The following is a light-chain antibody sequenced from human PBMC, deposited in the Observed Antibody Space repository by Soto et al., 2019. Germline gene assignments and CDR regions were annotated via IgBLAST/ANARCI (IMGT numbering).Light chain of an antibody. Sequence: QSVLTQPPSASGSPGQSVTISCTGTSSDIGYYNYVSWYQQHPGKAPKLLIYEVTKRPSGVPDRFSGSKSGNTASLTVSGLQAEDEADYYCSSFAGVSTVFGTGTQLTVL. CDR3: SSFAGVSTV. CDR2: EVT. V-gene: IGLV2-8*01. J-gene: IGLJ1*01. CDR1: SSDIGYYNY.